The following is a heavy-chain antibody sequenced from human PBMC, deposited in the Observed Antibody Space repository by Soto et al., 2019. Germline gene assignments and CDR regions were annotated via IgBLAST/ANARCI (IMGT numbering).Heavy chain of an antibody. Sequence: QVHLLESGPGLLKSSETLSLTCIVSGGSMSNYYWSWIRQPPGKGLEWIGYIYYSGNTKYNPSLKSRVTISKDTSKNQFSLKLSSVTAAATAVYYCARVGYSSSWFWYFDLWGRGTLVTVSS. CDR1: GGSMSNYY. J-gene: IGHJ2*01. D-gene: IGHD6-13*01. CDR3: ARVGYSSSWFWYFDL. V-gene: IGHV4-59*01. CDR2: IYYSGNT.